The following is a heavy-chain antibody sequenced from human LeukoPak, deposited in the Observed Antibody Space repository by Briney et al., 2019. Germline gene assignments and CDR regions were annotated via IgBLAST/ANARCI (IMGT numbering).Heavy chain of an antibody. CDR1: GGTFSSYA. Sequence: SSVKVSCKASGGTFSSYAISWVRQAPGQGLEWMGRIIPILGIANYAQKFQGRVTITADKSTSTAYMELSSLRSEDTAVYYCARVKTEIYDYGDYQYYYYGMDVWGQGTTVTVSS. D-gene: IGHD4-17*01. CDR2: IIPILGIA. CDR3: ARVKTEIYDYGDYQYYYYGMDV. V-gene: IGHV1-69*04. J-gene: IGHJ6*02.